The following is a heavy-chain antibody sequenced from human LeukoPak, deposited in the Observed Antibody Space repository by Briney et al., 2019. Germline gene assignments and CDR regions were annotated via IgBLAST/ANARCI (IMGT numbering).Heavy chain of an antibody. Sequence: EASETLSLTCAVYGGSFSGYYWSWIRQPPGKGLEWLGEINHSGSTNYNPPLKSRVTISVDTSKNQFSLKLRYVDAADTAVYYCARAGGGDIVVVPAAISYFDYWGQGTLVTVSS. J-gene: IGHJ4*02. CDR3: ARAGGGDIVVVPAAISYFDY. D-gene: IGHD2-2*01. CDR1: GGSFSGYY. CDR2: INHSGST. V-gene: IGHV4-34*01.